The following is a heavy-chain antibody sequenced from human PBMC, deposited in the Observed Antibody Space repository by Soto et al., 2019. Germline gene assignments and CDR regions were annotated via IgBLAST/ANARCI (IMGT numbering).Heavy chain of an antibody. Sequence: QVQLVESGGGLVKPGGSLRLSCAASGFTLSDYYMTWIRQAPGKGLEWVSDISISGTTIHYAGSVRGRFTISRDNAKNSLWLQINALRAEDTAVYYFARFRGDGYYSFWGQGTLVTVSS. J-gene: IGHJ4*02. CDR1: GFTLSDYY. V-gene: IGHV3-11*01. CDR2: ISISGTTI. CDR3: ARFRGDGYYSF. D-gene: IGHD3-22*01.